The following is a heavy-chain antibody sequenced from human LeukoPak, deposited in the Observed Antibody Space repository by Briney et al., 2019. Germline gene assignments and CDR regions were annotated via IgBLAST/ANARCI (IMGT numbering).Heavy chain of an antibody. J-gene: IGHJ4*02. CDR2: IIPIFGTA. V-gene: IGHV1-69*13. D-gene: IGHD6-19*01. Sequence: ASVKVSCKASGGTFSSYAISWVRQAPGQGLEWMGGIIPIFGTANYAQKFQGRVTITADESTSTAYMELSSLRSEDTAVYYCARDDRAYSSGDYWGQGTLATVYS. CDR3: ARDDRAYSSGDY. CDR1: GGTFSSYA.